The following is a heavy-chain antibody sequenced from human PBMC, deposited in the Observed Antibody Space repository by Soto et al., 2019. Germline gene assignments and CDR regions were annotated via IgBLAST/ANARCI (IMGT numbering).Heavy chain of an antibody. CDR1: GFTFSSYA. D-gene: IGHD6-13*01. V-gene: IGHV3-23*01. Sequence: EVQLLESGGGLVQPGGSLRLSCAASGFTFSSYAMSWVRQAPGKGLEWVSAISGSGGSTYYADSVKGRFTISRDNSKNTLYLHMNSLRAEDTAVYYCAKEMGWQQLVSLYYYGMDVWGQGTTVTVSS. CDR2: ISGSGGST. J-gene: IGHJ6*02. CDR3: AKEMGWQQLVSLYYYGMDV.